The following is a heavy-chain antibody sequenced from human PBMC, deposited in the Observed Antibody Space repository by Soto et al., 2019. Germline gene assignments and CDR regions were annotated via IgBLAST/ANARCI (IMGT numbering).Heavy chain of an antibody. J-gene: IGHJ3*02. CDR2: ISGSGGST. D-gene: IGHD6-19*01. CDR3: AKTTDGWFSAFEI. Sequence: GGSLRLSCAASGSTFSSYAMSWVRQAPGKGLEWVSAISGSGGSTYYADSVKGRFTFSRDNSKNTLYLQMNSLRAEDTAVYFCAKTTDGWFSAFEIRAQRTAVTVSS. V-gene: IGHV3-23*01. CDR1: GSTFSSYA.